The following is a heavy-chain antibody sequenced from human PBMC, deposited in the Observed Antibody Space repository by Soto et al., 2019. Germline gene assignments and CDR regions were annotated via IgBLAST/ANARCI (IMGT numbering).Heavy chain of an antibody. D-gene: IGHD4-17*01. Sequence: QVQLVQSGAEVKKPGSSVKVSCKASGGTFSSYAISWVRQAPGQGLQYMGGIIPMFGTANYAQKFQGTVTITAEGSTGTVYMELRSLRSEDTARYYCARGLADKHGDYVVDPWGQGTLVIVSS. CDR3: ARGLADKHGDYVVDP. CDR2: IIPMFGTA. J-gene: IGHJ5*02. V-gene: IGHV1-69*01. CDR1: GGTFSSYA.